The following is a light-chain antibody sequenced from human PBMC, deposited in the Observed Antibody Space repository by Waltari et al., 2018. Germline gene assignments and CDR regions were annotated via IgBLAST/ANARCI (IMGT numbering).Light chain of an antibody. CDR3: QHYVRLPAT. CDR1: QSVSRA. J-gene: IGKJ1*01. CDR2: GAS. Sequence: EIVLTQSPGILSLSPGERATLSCRASQSVSRALAWYQQKRGPAPRLLIYGASNRATGIPDRFSGGGSGTDFSLTISRLEPEDFAVYYCQHYVRLPATFGQGTKVEIK. V-gene: IGKV3-20*01.